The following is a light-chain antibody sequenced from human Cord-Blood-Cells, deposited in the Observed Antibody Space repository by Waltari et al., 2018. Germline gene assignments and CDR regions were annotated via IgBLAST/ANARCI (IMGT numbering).Light chain of an antibody. Sequence: QSALTQPASVSGSPGQSITISCTGTSSDVGGYNYVSWYQQHPGKAPKLMIYDVSNRPSGGSNRFSGSKSGNTASLTISVLQAEDEADYYGSSYTSSSTVVFGGGTKLTVL. CDR3: SSYTSSSTVV. V-gene: IGLV2-14*01. CDR2: DVS. CDR1: SSDVGGYNY. J-gene: IGLJ2*01.